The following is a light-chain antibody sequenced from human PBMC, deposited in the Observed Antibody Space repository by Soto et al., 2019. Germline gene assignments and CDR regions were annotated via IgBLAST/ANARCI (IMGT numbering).Light chain of an antibody. CDR3: QQYDRSPWT. J-gene: IGKJ1*01. V-gene: IGKV3-20*01. CDR1: QSVSSTY. CDR2: GGS. Sequence: EIVLTQSPGTLSLSPGERATLSCRASQSVSSTYLAWYQQKPGQAPRLLLYGGSSRATGIPDRFSGSGAGTDFTLTSSRLEPEDSAVYYCQQYDRSPWTFGQGTKVEIK.